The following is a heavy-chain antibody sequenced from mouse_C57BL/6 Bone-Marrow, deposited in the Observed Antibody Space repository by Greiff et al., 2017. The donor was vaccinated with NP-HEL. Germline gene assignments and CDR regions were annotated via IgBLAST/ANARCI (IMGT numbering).Heavy chain of an antibody. J-gene: IGHJ4*01. CDR2: IRNKANGYTT. CDR1: EFTFTDYY. CDR3: ARDYYGSSCAMDY. Sequence: DVMLVESGGGLVQPGGSLSLSCAASEFTFTDYYMSWVRQPPGKALEWLGFIRNKANGYTTEYSASVKGRFTISRDNSQSILYRQMNALRAEDSATYYGARDYYGSSCAMDYWGQGTSVTVSS. D-gene: IGHD1-1*01. V-gene: IGHV7-3*01.